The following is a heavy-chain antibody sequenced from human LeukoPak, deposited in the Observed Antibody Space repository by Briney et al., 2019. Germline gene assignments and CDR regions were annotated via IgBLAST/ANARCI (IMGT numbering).Heavy chain of an antibody. CDR2: IWYDGSNK. CDR1: GFTITSYG. Sequence: GGSLRLSCAASGFTITSYGMHWVRQAPGKGLEWVAVIWYDGSNKNYADSVKGRFTISRDTSKNTLDLQMNSLRAEDTAVYYCSRDHGDYSFDYWGQGTLVTVSS. D-gene: IGHD4-17*01. V-gene: IGHV3-33*01. CDR3: SRDHGDYSFDY. J-gene: IGHJ4*02.